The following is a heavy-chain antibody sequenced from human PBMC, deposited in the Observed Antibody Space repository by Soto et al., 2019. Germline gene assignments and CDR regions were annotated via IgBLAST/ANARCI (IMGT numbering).Heavy chain of an antibody. CDR1: GFTFSSYS. V-gene: IGHV3-21*01. J-gene: IGHJ3*02. Sequence: GGSLRLSCAASGFTFSSYSMNWVRQAPGKGLEWVSSISSSSSYIYYADSVKGRFTISRDNAKNSLYRQMNSLRAEDTAVYYCARDSDSSSWYDAFDIWGQGPRFTVAS. CDR2: ISSSSSYI. D-gene: IGHD6-13*01. CDR3: ARDSDSSSWYDAFDI.